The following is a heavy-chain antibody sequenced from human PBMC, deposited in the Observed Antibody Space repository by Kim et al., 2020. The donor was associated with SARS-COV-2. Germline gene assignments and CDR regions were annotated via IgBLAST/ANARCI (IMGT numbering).Heavy chain of an antibody. CDR3: ARGLYYYGSGSPNWFDP. D-gene: IGHD3-10*01. V-gene: IGHV1-8*01. Sequence: FQGRVTMTRNTSISTAYMELSSLRSEDTAVYYCARGLYYYGSGSPNWFDPWGQGTLVTVSS. J-gene: IGHJ5*02.